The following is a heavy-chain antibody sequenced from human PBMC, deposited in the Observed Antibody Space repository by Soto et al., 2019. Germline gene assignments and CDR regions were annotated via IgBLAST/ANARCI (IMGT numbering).Heavy chain of an antibody. Sequence: QVQLQESGPGLVKASQTLSLTCTVSGDSISSGGHYWTWIRQQPGKGLEWIGYIFYTGSTQYTPSIKSRLTISVDTSKNQFSLKLSSTTAADTAIYFCARAATYYPYGGPPSIWGQGTLVTVSP. CDR3: ARAATYYPYGGPPSI. J-gene: IGHJ4*02. CDR2: IFYTGST. D-gene: IGHD3-10*01. CDR1: GDSISSGGHY. V-gene: IGHV4-31*03.